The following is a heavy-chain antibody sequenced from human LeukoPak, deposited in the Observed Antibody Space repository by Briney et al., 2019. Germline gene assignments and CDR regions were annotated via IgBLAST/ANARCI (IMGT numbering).Heavy chain of an antibody. V-gene: IGHV3-11*04. CDR3: AREGIAAAAYYFDY. CDR1: GFTFSNYH. CDR2: ISPGGNAI. D-gene: IGHD6-13*01. J-gene: IGHJ4*02. Sequence: GGSLRLSCTASGFTFSNYHMSWIRLAPGKGLEWVSYISPGGNAIYNTDSMKGRFTISRDNARNSLYLQMNSLRAEDTAVYYCAREGIAAAAYYFDYWGQGTLVTVSS.